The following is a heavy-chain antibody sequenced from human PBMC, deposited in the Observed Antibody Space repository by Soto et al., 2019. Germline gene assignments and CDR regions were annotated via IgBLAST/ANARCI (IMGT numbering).Heavy chain of an antibody. CDR1: GLSFTSSA. CDR2: IVVGSGNT. CDR3: AARNDSSGYYYYYGMDV. J-gene: IGHJ6*02. Sequence: GASVKGSCKASGLSFTSSAVEWVRQARGQRLEWIGWIVVGSGNTNYAQKFQERVTITRDMSTSTAYMELSSLRSEDTAVYYCAARNDSSGYYYYYGMDVWGQGTTVTVSS. D-gene: IGHD3-22*01. V-gene: IGHV1-58*01.